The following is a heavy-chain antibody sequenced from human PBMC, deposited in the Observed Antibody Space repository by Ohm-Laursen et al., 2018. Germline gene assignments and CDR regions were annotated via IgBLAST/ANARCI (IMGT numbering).Heavy chain of an antibody. Sequence: SVKVSCKASGYTFNGHYMHWVRQAPGQELEWMGWINPNSGGTNYAQKFQGRVTMTRDTSISTAYMELSRLRSDDTAVYYCVRVVPLRYCGGDCYSGERYFDYWGQGTLVTVSS. CDR1: GYTFNGHY. V-gene: IGHV1-2*02. J-gene: IGHJ4*02. CDR2: INPNSGGT. D-gene: IGHD2-21*02. CDR3: VRVVPLRYCGGDCYSGERYFDY.